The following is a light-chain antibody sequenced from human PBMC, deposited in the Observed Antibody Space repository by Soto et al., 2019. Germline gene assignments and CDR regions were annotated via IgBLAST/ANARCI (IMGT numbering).Light chain of an antibody. CDR1: QSVRGN. Sequence: EIVLTQSRATLSFSPGERATLSGSSSQSVRGNLAWYQQKPGQAPRLLIYSTSSRATGIPDRFSGSGSGTDFTLTISRLEPEDFAVYYCQQYGNSPWTFGQGTKVDIK. V-gene: IGKV3-20*01. CDR3: QQYGNSPWT. J-gene: IGKJ1*01. CDR2: STS.